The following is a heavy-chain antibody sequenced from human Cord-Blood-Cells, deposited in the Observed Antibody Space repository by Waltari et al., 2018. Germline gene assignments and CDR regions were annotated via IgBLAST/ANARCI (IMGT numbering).Heavy chain of an antibody. V-gene: IGHV3-23*01. D-gene: IGHD3-3*01. J-gene: IGHJ4*02. CDR1: GFTFSSYA. Sequence: EVQLLESGGGLVQPGGSLRLSCAASGFTFSSYAMSWVRPAPGKGRGWFAAISGSGGSKYYADSVKGRFTISRDNAKNTLYLQMNSLRAEDTAVYYCAKAAGYFWSGYYFDYWGQGTLVTVSS. CDR3: AKAAGYFWSGYYFDY. CDR2: ISGSGGSK.